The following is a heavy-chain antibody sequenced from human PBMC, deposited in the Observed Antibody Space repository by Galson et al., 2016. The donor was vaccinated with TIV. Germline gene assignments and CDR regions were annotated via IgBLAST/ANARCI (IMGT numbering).Heavy chain of an antibody. CDR1: GGSFSSYV. Sequence: SVKVSCKASGGSFSSYVISWVRQAPGQGLEWMGGIIPLFITANYAQKFQGRVTITADESTSTAYMELSSLRSEDTAIYYCAKDRNTAMDTYYWYYGMDVWGQGTTVTVSS. D-gene: IGHD5-18*01. CDR3: AKDRNTAMDTYYWYYGMDV. V-gene: IGHV1-69*13. CDR2: IIPLFITA. J-gene: IGHJ6*02.